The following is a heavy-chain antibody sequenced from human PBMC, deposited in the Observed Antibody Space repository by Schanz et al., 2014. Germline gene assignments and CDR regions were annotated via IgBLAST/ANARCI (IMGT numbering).Heavy chain of an antibody. CDR2: IYSGIGA. J-gene: IGHJ4*02. D-gene: IGHD4-17*01. Sequence: VQLLQFGGGVVQPGGSLRLSCAASGFTVSSNHMSWVRQAPGKGLEWVSVIYSGIGAYYADSVKDRFTVSRDNSKNTVYLQMNRLRAEDTAVYYCARPRFDYGEVDYWGQGTLVTVSS. V-gene: IGHV3-66*04. CDR1: GFTVSSNH. CDR3: ARPRFDYGEVDY.